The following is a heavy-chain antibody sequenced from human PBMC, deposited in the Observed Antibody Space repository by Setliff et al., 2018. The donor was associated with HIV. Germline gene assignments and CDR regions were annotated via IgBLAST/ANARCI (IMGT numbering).Heavy chain of an antibody. CDR1: GGTFNSYA. D-gene: IGHD2-15*01. J-gene: IGHJ6*03. Sequence: SVKVSCKASGGTFNSYAFTWVRQAPGQGLEWMGDFLAVLRKPTYARKFQGRLTIIADESTSTAYMELSDLRSEDTAVYYCASPRSAGTYQGAFYYFLDVWGRGTTVTVSS. CDR2: FLAVLRKP. CDR3: ASPRSAGTYQGAFYYFLDV. V-gene: IGHV1-69*13.